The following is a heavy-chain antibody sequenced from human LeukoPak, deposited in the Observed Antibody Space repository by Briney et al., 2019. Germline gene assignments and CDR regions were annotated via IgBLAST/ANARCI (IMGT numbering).Heavy chain of an antibody. CDR2: MNPNSGDT. J-gene: IGHJ4*02. CDR1: GYTFTSYG. V-gene: IGHV1-8*02. Sequence: ASVKVSCKASGYTFTSYGINWVRQATGQGLEWMGWMNPNSGDTAFAQKFQGRITMTRSTSISTAYMELSSLTSEDTAVYYCARGLGTYDSSELTWPMISFWGQGTLVTVSS. D-gene: IGHD3-22*01. CDR3: ARGLGTYDSSELTWPMISF.